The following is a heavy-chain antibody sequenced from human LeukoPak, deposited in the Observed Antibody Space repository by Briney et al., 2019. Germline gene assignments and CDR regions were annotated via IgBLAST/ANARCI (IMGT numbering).Heavy chain of an antibody. CDR3: ATDDGYSSSWTY. D-gene: IGHD6-13*01. CDR1: GYTLTELS. V-gene: IGHV1-24*01. Sequence: ASVKVSCKVSGYTLTELSMHWVRQAPGKGLEWMGGFDPEDGETIYARKFQGRVTMTEDTSTDTAYMELSSLRSEDTAVYYCATDDGYSSSWTYWGQGTLVTVSS. CDR2: FDPEDGET. J-gene: IGHJ4*02.